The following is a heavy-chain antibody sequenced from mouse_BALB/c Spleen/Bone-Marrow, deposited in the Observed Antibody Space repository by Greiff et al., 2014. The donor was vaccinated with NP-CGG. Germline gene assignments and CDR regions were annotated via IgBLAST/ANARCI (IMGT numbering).Heavy chain of an antibody. J-gene: IGHJ4*01. CDR3: ARTSNPAMDY. CDR1: GYIFTSYW. V-gene: IGHV1S132*01. Sequence: VQLQQSGAELVRPGASVKLSCKTSGYIFTSYWIHWIKQRSGQGLEWIARIYPGTGSNYYNEKFKGKATLTAGKSSSTAYMQLSSLKSEDSAVYFCARTSNPAMDYWGQGTSVTVSS. CDR2: IYPGTGSN. D-gene: IGHD2-5*01.